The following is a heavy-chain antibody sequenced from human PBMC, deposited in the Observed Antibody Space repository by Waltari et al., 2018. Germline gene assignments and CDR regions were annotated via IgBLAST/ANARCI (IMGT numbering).Heavy chain of an antibody. J-gene: IGHJ4*02. CDR3: ARDGHSYGSLYDY. V-gene: IGHV1-3*01. CDR1: GYTFTSYA. CDR2: INAGNGNT. D-gene: IGHD5-18*01. Sequence: QVQLVQSGAEVKKPGASVKVSCKASGYTFTSYAIHWVRQAPGQRPEWMGWINAGNGNTRYSQKFQGRVTITRDTSASTAYMEVSTLRSEDTAVFYCARDGHSYGSLYDYRGQGTLVTVSS.